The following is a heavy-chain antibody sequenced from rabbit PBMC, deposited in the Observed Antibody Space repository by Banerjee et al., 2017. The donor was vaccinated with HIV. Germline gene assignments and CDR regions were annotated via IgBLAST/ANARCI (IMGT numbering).Heavy chain of an antibody. Sequence: QEQLVESGGGLVTLGGSLKLSCKASGIDFSSYGISWVRQAPGKGLEWIGCIYAGDSRTWYANWAKGRFTISKTSSTTVTLQMTSLTAADTATYFCARGGFTDYHFWGPGTLVTVS. CDR1: GIDFSSYG. J-gene: IGHJ4*01. V-gene: IGHV1S45*01. CDR3: ARGGFTDYHF. CDR2: IYAGDSRT. D-gene: IGHD1-1*01.